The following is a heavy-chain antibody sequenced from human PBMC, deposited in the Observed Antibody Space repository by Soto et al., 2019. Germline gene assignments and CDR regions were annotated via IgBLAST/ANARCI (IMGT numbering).Heavy chain of an antibody. CDR2: IIPIFGTA. D-gene: IGHD5-12*01. CDR3: ARDPSFRDATIPGDLDDPFDI. J-gene: IGHJ3*02. V-gene: IGHV1-69*13. Sequence: SVKVSCKASGGTFSSYAISWVRQAPGQGXEWMGGIIPIFGTANYAQKFQGRVTITADESTSTAYMELSSLRSEDTAVYYCARDPSFRDATIPGDLDDPFDIWGQGTMVTVSS. CDR1: GGTFSSYA.